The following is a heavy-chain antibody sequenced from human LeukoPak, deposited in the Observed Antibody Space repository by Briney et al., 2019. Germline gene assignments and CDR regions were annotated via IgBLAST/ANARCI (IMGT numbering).Heavy chain of an antibody. CDR2: ISPNFTYT. J-gene: IGHJ5*02. CDR1: GFTFSSYI. D-gene: IGHD3-3*01. V-gene: IGHV3-21*04. Sequence: GGSLRLSCAASGFTFSSYIMNWVRQAPGKGLEWVASISPNFTYTHYADSVKGRFTISRDNARNSLFLQMNSLRAEDTALYYCAKAGHDFWSPSGFDLWGQGTLVAVSS. CDR3: AKAGHDFWSPSGFDL.